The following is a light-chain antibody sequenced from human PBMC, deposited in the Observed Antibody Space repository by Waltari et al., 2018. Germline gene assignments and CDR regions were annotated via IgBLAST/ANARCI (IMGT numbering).Light chain of an antibody. CDR2: DDS. Sequence: SYVLTQPPSVSVAPGQTARITCGGNNIGSKSVHWYQQKPGQAPVLVVYDDSDRPSGFPERVSGSNSGNRATLTISRVEAGDEADYYCQVWDSSSDHWVFGGGTKLTVL. CDR3: QVWDSSSDHWV. CDR1: NIGSKS. V-gene: IGLV3-21*02. J-gene: IGLJ3*02.